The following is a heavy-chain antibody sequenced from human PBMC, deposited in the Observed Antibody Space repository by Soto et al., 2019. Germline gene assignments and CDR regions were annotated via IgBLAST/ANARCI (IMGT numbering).Heavy chain of an antibody. J-gene: IGHJ4*02. Sequence: ASVKVSCKVSGYTLTELSMHRVRQAPGKGLEWMGGFDPEDGETIYAQKFQGRVTMTEDTSTDTAYMELSSLRSEDTAVYYCAYCSGGSCYSFDYWGQGTLVTVSS. CDR1: GYTLTELS. CDR2: FDPEDGET. D-gene: IGHD2-15*01. CDR3: AYCSGGSCYSFDY. V-gene: IGHV1-24*01.